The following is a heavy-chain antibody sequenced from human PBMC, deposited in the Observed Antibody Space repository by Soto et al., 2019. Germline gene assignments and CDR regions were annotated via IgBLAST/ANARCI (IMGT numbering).Heavy chain of an antibody. D-gene: IGHD3-9*01. Sequence: GGFLRLSCAASGFTFSSYSMNWVRQAPGKGLEWVSSISSSSSYIYYADSVKGRFTISRDNAKNSLYLQMNSLRAEDTAVYYCARDPDVAYDILTGYPYNWFDPWGQGTLVTVSS. V-gene: IGHV3-21*01. CDR3: ARDPDVAYDILTGYPYNWFDP. CDR2: ISSSSSYI. CDR1: GFTFSSYS. J-gene: IGHJ5*02.